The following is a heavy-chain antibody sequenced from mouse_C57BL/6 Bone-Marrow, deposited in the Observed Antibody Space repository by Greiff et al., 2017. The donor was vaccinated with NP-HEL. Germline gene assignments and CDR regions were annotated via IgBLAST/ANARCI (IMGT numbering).Heavy chain of an antibody. J-gene: IGHJ3*01. CDR2: IYPGSGNT. Sequence: QVQLQQSGAELVRPGASVKLSCKASGYTFTDYYINWVKQRPGQGLEWIARIYPGSGNTYYNEKFKGKATLTAEKSSSTAYMQLSSLTSEDSAVYFCAYGNYLPWFAYWGQGTLVTVSA. D-gene: IGHD2-1*01. CDR3: AYGNYLPWFAY. V-gene: IGHV1-76*01. CDR1: GYTFTDYY.